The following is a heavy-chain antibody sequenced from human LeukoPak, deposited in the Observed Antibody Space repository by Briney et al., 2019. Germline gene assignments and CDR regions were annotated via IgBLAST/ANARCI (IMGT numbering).Heavy chain of an antibody. CDR2: IYYSGST. J-gene: IGHJ4*02. D-gene: IGHD3-10*01. CDR3: ARAASLGFGELLDY. Sequence: SETLSLTCTVSGGSISSGHYYWSWIRQPPGKGLEWIGYIYYSGSTYYNPSLKSRVTISVDTSKNQFSLKLSSVTAADTAVYYCARAASLGFGELLDYWGQGTLVTVSS. CDR1: GGSISSGHYY. V-gene: IGHV4-30-4*01.